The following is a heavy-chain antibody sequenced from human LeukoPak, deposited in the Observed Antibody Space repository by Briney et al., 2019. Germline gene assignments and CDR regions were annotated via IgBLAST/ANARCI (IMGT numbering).Heavy chain of an antibody. V-gene: IGHV3-7*01. D-gene: IGHD3-22*01. CDR1: GFSFSDYW. CDR2: IRRDGSEK. Sequence: PGGSLRLSCAASGFSFSDYWMSWVRQAPEKGLEWVANIRRDGSEKHYVDSVKGRFTISRDNAKNSLYLQMNSLRAEDTAVYYCARDGYDSIWGQGTRVTVSS. CDR3: ARDGYDSI. J-gene: IGHJ4*02.